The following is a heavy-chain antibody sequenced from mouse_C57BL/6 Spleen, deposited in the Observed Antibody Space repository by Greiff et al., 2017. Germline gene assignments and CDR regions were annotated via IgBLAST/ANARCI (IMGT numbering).Heavy chain of an antibody. D-gene: IGHD2-5*01. CDR3: ARWNYYSNPYAMDY. CDR1: GYTFTSYW. Sequence: QVQLQQPGAELVRPGSSVKLSCKASGYTFTSYWMHWVKQRPIQGLEWIGNIDPSDSETHYNQKFKDKATLTVDKSSSTAYMQLSSLTSEDSAVYYCARWNYYSNPYAMDYWGQGTSVTVSS. V-gene: IGHV1-52*01. J-gene: IGHJ4*01. CDR2: IDPSDSET.